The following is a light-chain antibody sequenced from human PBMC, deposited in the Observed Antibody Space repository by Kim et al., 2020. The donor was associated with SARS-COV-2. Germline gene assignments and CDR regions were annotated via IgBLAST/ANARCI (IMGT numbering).Light chain of an antibody. Sequence: VGDRVAITSRASQDIRSWLAWYQQRPGIAPKLLIYAASSLQSGVPSRFSGSGSGTDFTLTISSLQPEDFATYYCQQANSSPRMYTFGQGTKLEI. CDR1: QDIRSW. CDR2: AAS. CDR3: QQANSSPRMYT. J-gene: IGKJ2*01. V-gene: IGKV1-12*01.